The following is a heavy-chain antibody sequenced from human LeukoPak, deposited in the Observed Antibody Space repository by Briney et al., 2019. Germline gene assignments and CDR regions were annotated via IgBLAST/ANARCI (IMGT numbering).Heavy chain of an antibody. CDR2: ISYIGST. CDR1: DDSFSSHY. D-gene: IGHD4-17*01. Sequence: SETLSLTCAVSDDSFSSHYWTWIRQPPGKGLEWIGYISYIGSTNYNPSLKSRVTISIDTSKNQFSLKLSSVTAAGTAVYYCARDLVTVTKGFDIWGQGTMVSVSS. V-gene: IGHV4-59*11. J-gene: IGHJ3*02. CDR3: ARDLVTVTKGFDI.